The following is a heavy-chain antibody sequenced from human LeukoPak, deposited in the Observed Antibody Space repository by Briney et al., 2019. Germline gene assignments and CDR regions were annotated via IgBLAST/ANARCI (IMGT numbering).Heavy chain of an antibody. CDR1: GFTFSTYG. CDR3: ALQSDAFDI. D-gene: IGHD5-24*01. J-gene: IGHJ3*02. V-gene: IGHV3-30*03. Sequence: GGSLRLSCAASGFTFSTYGLHWVRPAPGKGLEWVALISYDGGNKNYISSVKGRFTISRDNSKNPLYLQMNSLRAEDTAVYYCALQSDAFDIWGQGTMVTVSS. CDR2: ISYDGGNK.